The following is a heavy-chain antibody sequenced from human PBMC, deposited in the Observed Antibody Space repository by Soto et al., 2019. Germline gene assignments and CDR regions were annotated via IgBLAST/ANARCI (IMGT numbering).Heavy chain of an antibody. V-gene: IGHV3-74*01. D-gene: IGHD7-27*01. CDR3: ARNKWGIDY. CDR1: GFTFSNHW. Sequence: EVPLVESGGGLVQPGGSLRLSCAASGFTFSNHWMHWVRQAPGKGLVWVSRINYDGSDASHADSVEGRFTISRDNAKNTLYLQMNSLRAEDTAVYYCARNKWGIDYWGQGTLVTVSS. CDR2: INYDGSDA. J-gene: IGHJ4*02.